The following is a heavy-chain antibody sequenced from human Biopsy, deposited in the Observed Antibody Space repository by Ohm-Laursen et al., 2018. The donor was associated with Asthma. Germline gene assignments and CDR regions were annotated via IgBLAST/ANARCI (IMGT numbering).Heavy chain of an antibody. CDR2: VYYSGTS. CDR1: GDSISTTNY. J-gene: IGHJ5*02. Sequence: GTLSLTCSVSGDSISTTNYWSWIRQPPGKRLEWIGSVYYSGTSYYDPSLKGRLTISVDTSKNHFSLNLGSVTAADTAVYYCARHWSGNGWQDMYNYFDPWGRGTLVTVSS. V-gene: IGHV4-39*01. D-gene: IGHD6-19*01. CDR3: ARHWSGNGWQDMYNYFDP.